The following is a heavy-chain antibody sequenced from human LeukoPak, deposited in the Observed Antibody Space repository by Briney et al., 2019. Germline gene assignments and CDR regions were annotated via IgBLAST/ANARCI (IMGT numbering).Heavy chain of an antibody. CDR3: AGHDWYGSGSY. J-gene: IGHJ4*02. V-gene: IGHV4-59*08. Sequence: SETLSLTCTVSGDSISNYYWSWIRQPPGKGLEWIGHIYYRGSTNYNPSLKSRVTISADKSISTAYLQWSSLKASDTAMYYCAGHDWYGSGSYWGQGTLVTVSS. CDR2: IYYRGST. D-gene: IGHD3-10*01. CDR1: GDSISNYY.